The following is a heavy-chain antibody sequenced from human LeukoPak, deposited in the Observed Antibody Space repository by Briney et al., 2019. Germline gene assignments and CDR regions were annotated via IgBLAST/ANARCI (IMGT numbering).Heavy chain of an antibody. CDR2: IDWDDDK. Sequence: SGPTLVNPTQTLTLTCTFSGFSLSTTGVCVTWIRQPPGKALEWLARIDWDDDKFYSTSLKTRLTISKDTSKNQVVLTMTNMDPVDTATYYCARSTYYYGSGSYRPFDYWGQGTLVTVSS. V-gene: IGHV2-70*17. CDR1: GFSLSTTGVC. CDR3: ARSTYYYGSGSYRPFDY. D-gene: IGHD3-10*01. J-gene: IGHJ4*02.